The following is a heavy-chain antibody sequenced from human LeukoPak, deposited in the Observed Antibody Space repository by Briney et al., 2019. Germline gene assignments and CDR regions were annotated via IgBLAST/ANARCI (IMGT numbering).Heavy chain of an antibody. CDR1: GFTFSDSW. D-gene: IGHD3-16*01. CDR3: ATYTHWVAGDV. CDR2: MNQDGNEK. V-gene: IGHV3-7*01. J-gene: IGHJ6*02. Sequence: GGSLRLSCGASGFTFSDSWMSWVRQAPGKGLEWVANMNQDGNEKAYVDSVKGRFAISRDIARNSLFLEMSSLRAEDTAVYYCATYTHWVAGDVWGQGTTVTVSS.